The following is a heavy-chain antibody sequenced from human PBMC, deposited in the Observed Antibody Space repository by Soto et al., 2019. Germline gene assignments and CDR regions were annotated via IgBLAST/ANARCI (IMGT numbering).Heavy chain of an antibody. CDR3: ARGILHPSGWYPPYWFDP. CDR2: INHSGST. CDR1: GGSFSVYY. V-gene: IGHV4-34*01. Sequence: SEALSVTCAFYGGSFSVYYWGWIRQPPGKGLEWIGEINHSGSTNYNPSLKSRVTISVDTSKNQFSLKLSSVTAADTAVYYCARGILHPSGWYPPYWFDPWGQGTMVTVSS. D-gene: IGHD6-19*01. J-gene: IGHJ5*02.